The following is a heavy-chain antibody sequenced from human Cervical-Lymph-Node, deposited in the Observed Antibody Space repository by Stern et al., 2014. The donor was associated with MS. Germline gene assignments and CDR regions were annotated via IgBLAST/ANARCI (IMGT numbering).Heavy chain of an antibody. CDR1: GYTFTSHY. V-gene: IGHV1-46*01. CDR2: INPSTGSS. Sequence: QVQLMQSGPEVQKPGASVRISCKASGYTFTSHYMHWVQQAPGQGLEWMGLINPSTGSSIYAQRFQGRLAMTRDTSSTTVYLELTTLTSEETALYFCARDVARKYYFDYLGQGTLVTVSS. CDR3: ARDVARKYYFDY. J-gene: IGHJ4*02. D-gene: IGHD2-21*01.